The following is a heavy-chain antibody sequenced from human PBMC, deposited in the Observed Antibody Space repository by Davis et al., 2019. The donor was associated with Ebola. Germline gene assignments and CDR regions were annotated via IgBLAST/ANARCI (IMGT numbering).Heavy chain of an antibody. CDR1: GFTFSSYW. Sequence: GESLKISCAASGFTFSSYWMSWVRQAPGKGLEWVANIKQDGSEKYYVDSVKGRFTISRDNAKNSLYLQMNSLRAEDTAVYYCAAIYCSGGSCHFGAFDIWGQGTMVTVSS. V-gene: IGHV3-7*01. J-gene: IGHJ3*02. D-gene: IGHD2-15*01. CDR2: IKQDGSEK. CDR3: AAIYCSGGSCHFGAFDI.